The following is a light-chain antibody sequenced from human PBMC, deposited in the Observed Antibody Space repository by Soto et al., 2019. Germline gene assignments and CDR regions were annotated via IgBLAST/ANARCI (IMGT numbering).Light chain of an antibody. CDR3: QSYDSTLSADYV. J-gene: IGLJ1*01. CDR2: GNI. CDR1: SSNIGAGYD. Sequence: QSVLTQPPSVSGAPGQGVTISCTGSSSNIGAGYDVHWYQHLPGTAPKLLIYGNINRPSGVPDRFSGSKSGTSAAMAITGLQAEDEADYYCQSYDSTLSADYVFGTGTKLTVL. V-gene: IGLV1-40*01.